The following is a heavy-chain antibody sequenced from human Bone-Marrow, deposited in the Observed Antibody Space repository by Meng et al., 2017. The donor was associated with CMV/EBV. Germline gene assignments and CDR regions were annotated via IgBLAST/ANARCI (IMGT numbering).Heavy chain of an antibody. CDR2: ISSSSSYI. V-gene: IGHV3-21*01. D-gene: IGHD3-9*01. CDR1: GFTISSYS. CDR3: ARDSLGYYDILTGYYRYYFDY. J-gene: IGHJ4*02. Sequence: GESLKISCAASGFTISSYSINWVRQAPGKGLEWVSSISSSSSYIYYANSVKGRFTISRDNAKNSLYLQMNSLRAEDTAVYYCARDSLGYYDILTGYYRYYFDYWGQGTLVTVSS.